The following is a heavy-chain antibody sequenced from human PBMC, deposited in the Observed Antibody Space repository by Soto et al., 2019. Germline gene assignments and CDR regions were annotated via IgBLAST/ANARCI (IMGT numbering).Heavy chain of an antibody. CDR2: IWFDATIE. Sequence: PGGSLRLSCAASGFTFSSYDIHWVRQAPGKGLEWVASIWFDATIENYADSVKGRFTISRDNSKDTVYLQMSSLRVEDTAIYYCARPGGQLVPFDNWGQGTLVTVS. CDR1: GFTFSSYD. CDR3: ARPGGQLVPFDN. D-gene: IGHD6-6*01. V-gene: IGHV3-30*02. J-gene: IGHJ4*02.